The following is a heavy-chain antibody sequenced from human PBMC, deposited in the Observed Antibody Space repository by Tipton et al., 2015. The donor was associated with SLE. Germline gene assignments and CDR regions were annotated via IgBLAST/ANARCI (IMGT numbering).Heavy chain of an antibody. J-gene: IGHJ5*02. V-gene: IGHV4-61*01. CDR1: GGSISSSSYY. CDR3: ARDVQTKNLFDP. Sequence: TLSLTCTVSGGSISSSSYYWGWIRQPPGKGLEWIGYIYYSGSTNYNPSLKSRVTISADTSKNQFSLKLSSVTAADTAVYYCARDVQTKNLFDPWGQGTLVTVSS. CDR2: IYYSGST. D-gene: IGHD1-7*01.